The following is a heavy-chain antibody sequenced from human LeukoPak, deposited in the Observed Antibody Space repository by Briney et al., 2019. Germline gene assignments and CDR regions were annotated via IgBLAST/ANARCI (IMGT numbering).Heavy chain of an antibody. CDR3: ARAYSPPQWSPFDY. D-gene: IGHD6-13*01. CDR2: IYYSGNT. V-gene: IGHV4-39*07. J-gene: IGHJ4*02. Sequence: GSLRLSCAASGFTFSSYAMSWVRQAPGQGLEWIGSIYYSGNTYYNPSLKSRVTISLDTSKNQFSLKLSSVTAADTAVYYCARAYSPPQWSPFDYWGQGTLVTVSS. CDR1: GFTFSSYA.